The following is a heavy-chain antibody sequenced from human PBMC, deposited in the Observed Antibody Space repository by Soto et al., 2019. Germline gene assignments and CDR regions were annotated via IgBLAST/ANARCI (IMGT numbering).Heavy chain of an antibody. J-gene: IGHJ6*02. D-gene: IGHD2-2*01. CDR2: FHYSGRT. CDR1: GGSISSGPYS. Sequence: SETLSLTCSVSGGSISSGPYSWGWIRQPPGKGLEWIGTFHYSGRTYYSPSLESRVTISVDTSKNQFSLKVSSVTAADTAVFYCARLAGYCSGTSCYGYYGIDVWGQGTTVTVSS. CDR3: ARLAGYCSGTSCYGYYGIDV. V-gene: IGHV4-39*01.